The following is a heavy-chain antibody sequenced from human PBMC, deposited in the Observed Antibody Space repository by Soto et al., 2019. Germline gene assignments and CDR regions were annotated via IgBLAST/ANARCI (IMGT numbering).Heavy chain of an antibody. Sequence: VQLVESGGGVVQPGRSLRLSCAASGFTFSSYGMHWVRQAPGKGLEWVAVISYDGSNKYYADSVKGRFTISRDNSKNTLYLQMNSLRAEDTAVYYCAKDRGQDPSSWFSYYFDYWGQGTLVTVSS. V-gene: IGHV3-30*18. J-gene: IGHJ4*02. CDR2: ISYDGSNK. CDR3: AKDRGQDPSSWFSYYFDY. D-gene: IGHD6-13*01. CDR1: GFTFSSYG.